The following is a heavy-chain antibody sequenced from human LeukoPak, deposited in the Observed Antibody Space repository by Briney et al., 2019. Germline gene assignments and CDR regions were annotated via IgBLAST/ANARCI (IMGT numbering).Heavy chain of an antibody. CDR3: ARGGAAADYYYYYYMDV. CDR1: GYTFTSYD. CDR2: MNPNSGNT. D-gene: IGHD6-13*01. V-gene: IGHV1-8*01. Sequence: GASVKVSCKASGYTFTSYDINWVRQATGQGLEWMGWMNPNSGNTGYAQKFQGRVTMTRNTSISTAYMELSSLRSEDTAVYYCARGGAAADYYYYYYMDVWGTGTTVTVPS. J-gene: IGHJ6*03.